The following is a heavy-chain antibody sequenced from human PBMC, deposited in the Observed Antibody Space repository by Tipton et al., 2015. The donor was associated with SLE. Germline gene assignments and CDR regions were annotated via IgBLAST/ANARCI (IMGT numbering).Heavy chain of an antibody. CDR1: GGSISSGSYY. Sequence: TLSLTCTVSGGSISSGSYYWSWIRQSAGEGLEWIGRIYTRGSTNYNLSLKSRVAISLDTSKNQISLRLTPVTAADTAVYYCAANAAGRGGSGYWGQGTLVTVSS. D-gene: IGHD2-15*01. CDR3: AANAAGRGGSGY. V-gene: IGHV4-61*02. CDR2: IYTRGST. J-gene: IGHJ4*02.